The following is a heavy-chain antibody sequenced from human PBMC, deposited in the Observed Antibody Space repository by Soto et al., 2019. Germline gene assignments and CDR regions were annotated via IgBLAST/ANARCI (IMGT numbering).Heavy chain of an antibody. CDR1: GGSIRSYY. V-gene: IGHV4-59*01. J-gene: IGHJ4*02. CDR2: VYYSGSA. Sequence: PSETLSLTCNVSGGSIRSYYWNWIRQPPEKTLEWIGDVYYSGSANYNPSLKSRVTMSVDISKNQFSLKLNSVTAADTAVYYCARGSMVRGPTPFDYWGQGTLVTAPQ. CDR3: ARGSMVRGPTPFDY. D-gene: IGHD3-10*01.